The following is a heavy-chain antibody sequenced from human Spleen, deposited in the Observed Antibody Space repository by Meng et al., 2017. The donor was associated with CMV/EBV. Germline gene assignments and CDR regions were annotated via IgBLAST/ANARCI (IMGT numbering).Heavy chain of an antibody. CDR1: GLTFSSYG. CDR2: FWCDGSNK. J-gene: IGHJ4*02. V-gene: IGHV3-30*02. D-gene: IGHD1-20*01. Sequence: GESLKISCAASGLTFSSYGMNWVRQALGKGLDWVAVFWCDGSNKQFADSVRGRFAVSRDNSKNTLYLQMNSLRAEDTAVYYCAKDDNWNGNYWGQGTLVTVSS. CDR3: AKDDNWNGNY.